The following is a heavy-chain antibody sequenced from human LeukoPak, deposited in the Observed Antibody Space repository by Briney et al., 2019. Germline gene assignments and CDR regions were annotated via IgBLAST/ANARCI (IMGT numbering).Heavy chain of an antibody. J-gene: IGHJ2*01. CDR2: ISSSGSTT. CDR3: ARVLYDFWSGYYIGWYFDL. D-gene: IGHD3-3*01. CDR1: GFTFSDYY. V-gene: IGHV3-11*04. Sequence: PGGSLRLSCAASGFTFSDYYMTWIRQAPGKGLEWVSYISSSGSTTHYADSVKGRFTISRDNAKNSLYLQMNSLRAEDTAVYYCARVLYDFWSGYYIGWYFDLWGRGTLVTVSS.